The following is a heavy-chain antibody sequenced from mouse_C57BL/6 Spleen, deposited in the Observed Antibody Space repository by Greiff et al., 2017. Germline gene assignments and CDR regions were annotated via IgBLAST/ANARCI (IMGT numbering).Heavy chain of an antibody. J-gene: IGHJ3*01. CDR1: GYSITSGYY. D-gene: IGHD1-1*01. CDR3: AAAYYGSRVGDY. Sequence: EVQRVESGPGLVKPSQSLSLTCSVTGYSITSGYYWPWIRQFPGTQLEWMGYISYDGSNNYNPSLKNRISITRDTSKNQFFLNLNSVTTEDTATYYCAAAYYGSRVGDYWGQGTLVTGSA. V-gene: IGHV3-6*01. CDR2: ISYDGSN.